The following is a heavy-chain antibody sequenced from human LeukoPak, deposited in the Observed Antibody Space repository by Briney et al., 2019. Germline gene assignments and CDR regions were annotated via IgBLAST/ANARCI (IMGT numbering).Heavy chain of an antibody. CDR3: AREGRAESGYYYGMDV. J-gene: IGHJ6*02. D-gene: IGHD3-10*01. Sequence: ASVKVSCKASGGTFSSYAISWVRQAPGQGLEWMGGIIPIFGTANYAQKFQGRVTITADESTSTAYRELSSLRSEDTAVYYCAREGRAESGYYYGMDVWGQGTTVTVSS. V-gene: IGHV1-69*13. CDR2: IIPIFGTA. CDR1: GGTFSSYA.